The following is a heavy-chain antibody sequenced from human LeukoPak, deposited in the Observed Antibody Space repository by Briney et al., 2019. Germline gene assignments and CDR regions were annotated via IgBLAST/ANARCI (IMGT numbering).Heavy chain of an antibody. CDR3: ARVYVDYDTSIDY. CDR2: ISSSSSYI. D-gene: IGHD3-9*01. CDR1: GFTFSSYS. J-gene: IGHJ4*02. Sequence: GGSLRLSCAASGFTFSSYSMNWVRQAPGKGLEWVSSISSSSSYIYYADSVKGRFTISRDNAKTSLYLQMNSLRAEDTAVYYCARVYVDYDTSIDYWGQGTLVTVSS. V-gene: IGHV3-21*01.